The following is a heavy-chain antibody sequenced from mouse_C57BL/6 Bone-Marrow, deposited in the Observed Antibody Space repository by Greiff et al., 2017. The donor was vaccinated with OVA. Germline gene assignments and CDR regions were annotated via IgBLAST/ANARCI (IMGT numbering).Heavy chain of an antibody. V-gene: IGHV6-6*01. J-gene: IGHJ3*01. CDR3: ARANWGFAY. D-gene: IGHD4-1*01. CDR2: ISTKANNHAT. CDR1: GFTFSDAW. Sequence: EVKLVESGGGLVQPGGSMKLSCAASGFTFSDAWMDWVRQSPEKGLEWVAEISTKANNHATYYAESVKGRFTISRDDSKSSVYLQMSSLRAEDTGIYYCARANWGFAYWGQGTLVTVSA.